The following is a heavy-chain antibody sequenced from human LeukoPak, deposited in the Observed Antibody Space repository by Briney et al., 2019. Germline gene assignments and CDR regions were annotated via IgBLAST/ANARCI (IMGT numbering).Heavy chain of an antibody. CDR3: ARGATVVTADY. CDR1: GFTFSSYA. D-gene: IGHD4-23*01. J-gene: IGHJ4*02. CDR2: ISYDGSNK. V-gene: IGHV3-30-3*01. Sequence: GGSLRLSCAASGFTFSSYAMHWVCQAPGKGLEWVAVISYDGSNKYYADSVKGRFTISRDNSKNTLYLQMNSLRAEDTAVYYCARGATVVTADYWGQGTLVTVSS.